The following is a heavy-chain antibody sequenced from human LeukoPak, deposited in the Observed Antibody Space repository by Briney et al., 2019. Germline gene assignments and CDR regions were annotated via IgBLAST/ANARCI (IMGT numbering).Heavy chain of an antibody. V-gene: IGHV4-4*07. D-gene: IGHD1-26*01. J-gene: IGHJ5*02. CDR2: IYTSGST. Sequence: SETLSLTCTVSGGSISSYYWSWVRQPAGKGLEWIGRIYTSGSTNYNPSLKSRVTMSVDTSKNQFSLKLSSVTAADTAVYYCARDPRVGSGSYSWRSVWFDPWGQGTLVTVSS. CDR3: ARDPRVGSGSYSWRSVWFDP. CDR1: GGSISSYY.